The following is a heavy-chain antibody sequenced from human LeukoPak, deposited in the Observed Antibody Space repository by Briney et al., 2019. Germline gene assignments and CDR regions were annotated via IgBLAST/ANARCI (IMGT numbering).Heavy chain of an antibody. CDR3: TRLVPAWEGGGSNY. D-gene: IGHD1-26*01. CDR2: VSRSGTT. J-gene: IGHJ4*01. V-gene: IGHV4-38-2*01. Sequence: PSETLSLTCVVSGYSISSNYFWGWIRQPPGKGLEWIGTVSRSGTTYYNPSLKSRVIISIDTSKNQFSLKLISMTAADTAVYYCTRLVPAWEGGGSNYWGRGTLVTVSS. CDR1: GYSISSNYF.